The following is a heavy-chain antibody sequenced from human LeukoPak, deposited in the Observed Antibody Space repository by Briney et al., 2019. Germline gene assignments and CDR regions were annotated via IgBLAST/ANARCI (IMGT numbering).Heavy chain of an antibody. D-gene: IGHD1-1*01. J-gene: IGHJ4*02. CDR3: ARDSIQLERLDY. Sequence: PSETLSLTCTVSGGSLNSGGYYWSWIRQPPGKGLEWIGYIYHSGSTYYNPSLKGRVTISVDRSKNQFSLKLSSVTAADTAVYYCARDSIQLERLDYWGQGTLVTVSS. CDR2: IYHSGST. CDR1: GGSLNSGGYY. V-gene: IGHV4-30-2*01.